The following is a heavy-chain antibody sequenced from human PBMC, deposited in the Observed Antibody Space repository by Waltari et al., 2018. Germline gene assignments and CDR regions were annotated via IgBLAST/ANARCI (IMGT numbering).Heavy chain of an antibody. CDR3: ARDRYDFWGGYDGSSWYMDV. V-gene: IGHV4-4*07. J-gene: IGHJ6*03. D-gene: IGHD3-3*01. Sequence: SISSYYWSWIRQPAGKGLEWIGRIYTSGSTNYNPSLKSRVTMSVDTSKNQFSLKLSSVTAADTAVYYCARDRYDFWGGYDGSSWYMDVWGKGTTVTISS. CDR1: SISSYY. CDR2: IYTSGST.